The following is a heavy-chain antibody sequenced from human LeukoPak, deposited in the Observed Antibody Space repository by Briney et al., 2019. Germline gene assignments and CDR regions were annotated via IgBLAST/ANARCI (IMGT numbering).Heavy chain of an antibody. CDR2: ISSSSSYI. CDR1: GFTFSSYS. D-gene: IGHD6-19*01. V-gene: IGHV3-21*01. CDR3: ARGGAYISAVAGTLDY. J-gene: IGHJ4*02. Sequence: PGGSLRLSCAASGFTFSSYSMNWVRQAPGKGLEWVSSISSSSSYIYYADSVKGRFTISRDNAKNSLYLQMNSLRAEDTAVYHCARGGAYISAVAGTLDYWGQGTLVTVSS.